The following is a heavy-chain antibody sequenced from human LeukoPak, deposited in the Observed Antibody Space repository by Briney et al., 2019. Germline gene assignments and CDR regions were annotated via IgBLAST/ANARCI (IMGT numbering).Heavy chain of an antibody. Sequence: ASVKVSCKASGYTFTDYYMHWVRQAPGQGLEWMGWINPKNDDTNYAQKFQDRVTMTRDTSISTAYMELSSLTSDDTAVYYCARGGGDYGSNWFDPWGQGTLVTVSS. D-gene: IGHD4-17*01. CDR3: ARGGGDYGSNWFDP. V-gene: IGHV1-2*02. CDR2: INPKNDDT. CDR1: GYTFTDYY. J-gene: IGHJ5*02.